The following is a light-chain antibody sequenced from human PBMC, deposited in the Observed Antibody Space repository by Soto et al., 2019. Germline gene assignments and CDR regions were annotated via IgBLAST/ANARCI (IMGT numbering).Light chain of an antibody. Sequence: DIQMTQSPSTLSASVGDRVTITCRASQSISSWLAWYQQKPGRAPKLLIYDASSLESGVPSRFSGSGSGTEFTLTISSLQPEDYATYFCQEYGTSFTWTFGQGTKVDIK. CDR1: QSISSW. J-gene: IGKJ1*01. V-gene: IGKV1-5*01. CDR2: DAS. CDR3: QEYGTSFTWT.